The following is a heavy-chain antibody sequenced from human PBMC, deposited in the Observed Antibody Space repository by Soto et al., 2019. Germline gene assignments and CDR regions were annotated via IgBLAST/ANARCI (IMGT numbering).Heavy chain of an antibody. Sequence: GGSLRLSCAASGFTFSSYGMHWVRQAPGKGLEWVAVISYDGSNKYYADSVKGRFTISRDNSKNTLYLQMNSLRAEDTAVYYCAKVPASYDSSGYYLLNWGKGTLVTVSS. J-gene: IGHJ4*02. CDR2: ISYDGSNK. D-gene: IGHD3-22*01. CDR3: AKVPASYDSSGYYLLN. CDR1: GFTFSSYG. V-gene: IGHV3-30*18.